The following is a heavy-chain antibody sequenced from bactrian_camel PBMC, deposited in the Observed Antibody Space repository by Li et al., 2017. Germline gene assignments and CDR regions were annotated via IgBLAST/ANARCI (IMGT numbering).Heavy chain of an antibody. CDR3: AADHLIHRIEVRQLLLNGLRCVDVDFGH. CDR1: GLVDSPRC. D-gene: IGHD5*01. CDR2: IDTEGRI. J-gene: IGHJ6*01. Sequence: VQLVESGGGSVEAGGSLRLSCEVIGLVDSPRCMGWFRQAPGKEREGVAAIDTEGRITYADSVNGRFTVSKDGATHTLSLQMNSLKPEDTAVYYCAADHLIHRIEVRQLLLNGLRCVDVDFGHWGQGTQVTVS. V-gene: IGHV3S53*01.